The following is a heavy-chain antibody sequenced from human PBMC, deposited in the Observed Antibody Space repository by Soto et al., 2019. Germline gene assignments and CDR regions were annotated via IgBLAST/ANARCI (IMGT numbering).Heavy chain of an antibody. CDR3: AKESGSLSIVVVTAIPFDY. D-gene: IGHD2-21*02. V-gene: IGHV3-23*01. J-gene: IGHJ4*02. CDR2: ISGSGGST. Sequence: EVQLLESGGGLVQPGGSLRLSCAASGFTFGTYAMSWVRQAPGKGLEWVSAISGSGGSTYYADSVKGRFTISRDNSKNTLYLQMNSLRAEDTALYYCAKESGSLSIVVVTAIPFDYWGQGTPVTVSS. CDR1: GFTFGTYA.